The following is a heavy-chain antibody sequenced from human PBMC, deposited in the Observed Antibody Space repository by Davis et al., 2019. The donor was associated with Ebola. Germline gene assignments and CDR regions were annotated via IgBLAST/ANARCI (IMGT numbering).Heavy chain of an antibody. CDR3: ARSGLSFGVVKYHYGMDV. V-gene: IGHV3-23*01. CDR2: ISGSGGST. J-gene: IGHJ6*04. D-gene: IGHD3-3*01. CDR1: GFTLSSYA. Sequence: GGSLRLSCAASGFTLSSYAMSWVRQAPGKRLEWVSAISGSGGSTYYADSVKGRFTISRDNSKNTLYLQMNSLRAEDTAVYYCARSGLSFGVVKYHYGMDVWGKGTTVTVSS.